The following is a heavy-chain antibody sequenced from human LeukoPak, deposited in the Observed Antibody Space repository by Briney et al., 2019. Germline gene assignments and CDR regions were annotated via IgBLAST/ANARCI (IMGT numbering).Heavy chain of an antibody. CDR1: GLSCSAYA. Sequence: GGSLTLSCTACGLSCSAYAMVWARQAPGRGAEVVSALRGSDVNTYDAASVKGRFTIYSDNSKYTLFLQMNSLRDEDTAVYYCARDPNGDYIGAFDMWGPGTMVTVSS. V-gene: IGHV3-23*01. J-gene: IGHJ3*02. CDR3: ARDPNGDYIGAFDM. D-gene: IGHD4-17*01. CDR2: LRGSDVNT.